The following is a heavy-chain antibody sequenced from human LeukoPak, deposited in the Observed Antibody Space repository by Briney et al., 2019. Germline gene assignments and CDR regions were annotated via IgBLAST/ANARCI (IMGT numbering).Heavy chain of an antibody. V-gene: IGHV4-59*08. CDR2: IYYSGST. D-gene: IGHD4-11*01. CDR1: GGSISSYY. Sequence: SETLSLTCTVSGGSISSYYWSWIRQPPGKGLEWIGYIYYSGSTNYNPSLKSRVTISVDTSKNQFSLKLSSVTAADTAVYYCARSPDLVIATTTAYFDYWGQGTLVTVS. J-gene: IGHJ4*02. CDR3: ARSPDLVIATTTAYFDY.